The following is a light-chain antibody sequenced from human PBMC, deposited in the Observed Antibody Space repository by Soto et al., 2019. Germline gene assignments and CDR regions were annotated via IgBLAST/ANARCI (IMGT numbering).Light chain of an antibody. CDR2: EGS. V-gene: IGLV2-23*01. Sequence: QSALTQPASVSGSPGQSITISCTGTSSDVGSYNLVSWYQQQPGKAPKLMIYEGSKRPSGVSNRLSGSKSGNTASLTISGLQAEDEADYYCCSYAGSSTHVVFGGGTQLTVL. CDR1: SSDVGSYNL. J-gene: IGLJ2*01. CDR3: CSYAGSSTHVV.